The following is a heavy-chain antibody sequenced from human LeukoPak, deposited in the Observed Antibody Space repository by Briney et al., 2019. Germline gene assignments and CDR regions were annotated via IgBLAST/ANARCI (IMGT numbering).Heavy chain of an antibody. CDR2: ISSSSSTI. Sequence: GGSLRLSCAASGFTFSSYSMNWVRQAPGKGLEWVSYISSSSSTIYYADSVKGRFTISRDNAKNSLYLQMNSLRDEDTAVYYCARDDIGFDYYDSSGYYYYWGQGTLGTVSS. D-gene: IGHD3-22*01. CDR3: ARDDIGFDYYDSSGYYYY. CDR1: GFTFSSYS. J-gene: IGHJ4*02. V-gene: IGHV3-48*02.